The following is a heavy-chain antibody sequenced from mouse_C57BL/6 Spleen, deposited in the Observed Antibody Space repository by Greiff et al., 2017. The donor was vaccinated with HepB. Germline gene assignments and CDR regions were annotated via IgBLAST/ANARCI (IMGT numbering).Heavy chain of an antibody. J-gene: IGHJ1*03. CDR2: IDPETGGT. D-gene: IGHD2-1*01. Sequence: VKVVESGAELVRPGASVTLSCKASGYTFTDYEMHWVKQTPVHGLEWIGAIDPETGGTAYNQKFKGKAILTADKSSSTAYMELRSLTSEDSAVYYCTNGNYAYFDVWGTGTTVTVSS. V-gene: IGHV1-15*01. CDR3: TNGNYAYFDV. CDR1: GYTFTDYE.